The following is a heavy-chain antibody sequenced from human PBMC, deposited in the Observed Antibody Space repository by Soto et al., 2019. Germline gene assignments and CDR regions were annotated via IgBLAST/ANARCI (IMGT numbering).Heavy chain of an antibody. V-gene: IGHV3-30*18. D-gene: IGHD3-9*01. Sequence: GGSLRLSCAASGFTFSGYGMHWVRQAPGRGLEWVAVISYDGNNKYYADSVKGRFTISRDNSKNTLYLQMNSLRAEDTAVYYCAKSYYDILTGLVYYYGMDVWGQGTTVTVSS. CDR2: ISYDGNNK. CDR1: GFTFSGYG. J-gene: IGHJ6*02. CDR3: AKSYYDILTGLVYYYGMDV.